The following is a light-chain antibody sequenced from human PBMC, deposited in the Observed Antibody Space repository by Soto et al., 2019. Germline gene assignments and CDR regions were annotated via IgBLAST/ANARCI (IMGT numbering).Light chain of an antibody. V-gene: IGKV3-20*01. CDR3: QQYSSTFWT. CDR1: QSISSSY. J-gene: IGKJ1*01. CDR2: GAS. Sequence: ETVLTPFPGTLSLSPGERATLSCRASQSISSSYLAWYQQKPGQAPRLLVYGASSRATGIPDRFSGSGSGTDFTLTISRLEPEDFALYYCQQYSSTFWTFGQGTKVDIK.